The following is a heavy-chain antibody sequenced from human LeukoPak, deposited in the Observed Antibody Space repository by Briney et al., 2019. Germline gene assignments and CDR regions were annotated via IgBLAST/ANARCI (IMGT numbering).Heavy chain of an antibody. CDR1: GFTFSSYS. V-gene: IGHV3-21*01. CDR3: ARGIGYSYATNWFDP. J-gene: IGHJ5*02. D-gene: IGHD5-18*01. Sequence: GGSLRLSCAASGFTFSSYSMNWVRQAPGKGLEWVSSISSSSSYIYYADSVKGRFTISRDNAKNSLYLQMNSLRAEDTAVYYCARGIGYSYATNWFDPWGQGTLVTVSS. CDR2: ISSSSSYI.